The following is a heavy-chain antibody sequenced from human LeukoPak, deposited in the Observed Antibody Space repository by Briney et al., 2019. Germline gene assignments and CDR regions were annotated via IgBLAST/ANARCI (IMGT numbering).Heavy chain of an antibody. Sequence: GASVKVSCKASGGTFSSYAISWVRQAPGQGLEWMGGIIPIFGTANYAQKFQGRVTITADKSTSTAYMELSSLRSEDTAVYYCARGARIQLWLRNYYYMDVWGKGTTVTVSS. J-gene: IGHJ6*03. CDR2: IIPIFGTA. V-gene: IGHV1-69*06. D-gene: IGHD5-18*01. CDR1: GGTFSSYA. CDR3: ARGARIQLWLRNYYYMDV.